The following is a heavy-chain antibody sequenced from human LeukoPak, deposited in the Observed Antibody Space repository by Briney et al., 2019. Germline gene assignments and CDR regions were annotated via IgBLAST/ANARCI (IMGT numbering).Heavy chain of an antibody. CDR1: GFTFSSTS. CDR2: TVGGGDGT. D-gene: IGHD5-18*01. Sequence: PGGSLRLSCAASGFTFSSTSMSWVRQAPGKGLEWVAVTVGGGDGTYYADSVKGRFTISRDNSNNTLYLQMNSLRAEDTAVYYCAKARPEHSYGRPDYDYWGQGTLVTVSS. J-gene: IGHJ4*02. V-gene: IGHV3-23*01. CDR3: AKARPEHSYGRPDYDY.